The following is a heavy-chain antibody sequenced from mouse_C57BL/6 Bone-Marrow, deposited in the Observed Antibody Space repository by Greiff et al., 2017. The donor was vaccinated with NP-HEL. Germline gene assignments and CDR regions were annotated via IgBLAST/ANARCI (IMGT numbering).Heavy chain of an antibody. V-gene: IGHV1-55*01. Sequence: VQLQQPGAELVKPGASVKMSCKASGYTFTSYWITWVKQRPGQGLEWIGDIYPGSGSTNYNEKFKSKATLTVDTSSSTAYLPLSSLTSKDSAVYYCARVYFDYWGQGTTLTVSS. CDR3: ARVYFDY. J-gene: IGHJ2*01. CDR2: IYPGSGST. CDR1: GYTFTSYW.